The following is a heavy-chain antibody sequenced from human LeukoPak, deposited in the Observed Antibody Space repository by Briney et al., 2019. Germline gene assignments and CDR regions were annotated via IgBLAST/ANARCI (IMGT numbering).Heavy chain of an antibody. CDR3: AREFIGDYVWGSYRHCDY. CDR1: GYTFTSYG. Sequence: ASVKVSCKASGYTFTSYGISWVRQAPGQGLEWMGWISAYNGNTNYAQKLQGRVTMTTDTSTSTAYMELRSLRSDDTAVYYCAREFIGDYVWGSYRHCDYWGQGTLVTVSS. J-gene: IGHJ4*02. D-gene: IGHD3-16*02. CDR2: ISAYNGNT. V-gene: IGHV1-18*01.